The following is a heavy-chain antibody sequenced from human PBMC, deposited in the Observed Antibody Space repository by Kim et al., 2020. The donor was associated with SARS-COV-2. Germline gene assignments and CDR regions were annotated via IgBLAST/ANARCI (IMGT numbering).Heavy chain of an antibody. V-gene: IGHV4-59*08. Sequence: TPSPSSRVTISVDTSKNQFSLKLSSVTAADTAVYYCARHVLYGSGSPDYWGQGTLVTVSS. J-gene: IGHJ4*02. CDR3: ARHVLYGSGSPDY. D-gene: IGHD3-10*01.